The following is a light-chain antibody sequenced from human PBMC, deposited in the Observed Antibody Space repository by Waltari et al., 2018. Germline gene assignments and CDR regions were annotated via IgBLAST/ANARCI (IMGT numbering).Light chain of an antibody. CDR1: QNCDPY. J-gene: IGKJ3*01. V-gene: IGKV3-11*01. Sequence: EIVLTQSPATLSLSPGETATLSCRASQNCDPYFAWYQQKPGQAPRLLIYRASYRATGVPDRFSGVGSGTDFTLTSSSLEPDDFAVYYCQQRSNWPLTFGPGTRLDIK. CDR2: RAS. CDR3: QQRSNWPLT.